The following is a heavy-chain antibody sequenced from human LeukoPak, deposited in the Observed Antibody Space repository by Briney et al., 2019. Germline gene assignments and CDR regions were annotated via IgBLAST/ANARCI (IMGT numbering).Heavy chain of an antibody. J-gene: IGHJ4*02. CDR1: GDSISSSGYY. D-gene: IGHD1-26*01. V-gene: IGHV4-39*07. CDR3: ARSKNGKCDY. Sequence: KSSETLSLICSVSGDSISSSGYYWGWIRQPPGKGLEWIGSMYYGGNTYYNASLKSRVTISVDTSKNLFSLKLNSVTAADTGVYYCARSKNGKCDYWGQGTLVTVSS. CDR2: MYYGGNT.